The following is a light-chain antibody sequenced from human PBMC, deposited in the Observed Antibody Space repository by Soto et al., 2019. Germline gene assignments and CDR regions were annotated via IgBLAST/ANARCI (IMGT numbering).Light chain of an antibody. CDR1: QSVSSSY. CDR3: QQYGSSPPFMYT. V-gene: IGKV3-20*01. J-gene: IGKJ2*01. CDR2: GAS. Sequence: EIVLTQSTGILSLSPGERATLSCRASQSVSSSYLAWYQQKPGQAPRLLIYGASSRATGIPDRFSGSGSGTDFTLTISRLEPEDFAVYYCQQYGSSPPFMYTFGQGTKLEIK.